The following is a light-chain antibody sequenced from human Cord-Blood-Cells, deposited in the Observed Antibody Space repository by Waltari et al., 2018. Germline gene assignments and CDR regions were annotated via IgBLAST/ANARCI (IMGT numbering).Light chain of an antibody. V-gene: IGKV1-33*01. J-gene: IGKJ3*01. CDR2: DAS. CDR1: QDISNY. Sequence: DIQMTQSPSSLSASVGDRVTITCQASQDISNYLNWYQQKPGKAPKLLIYDASNLETGFPSRFSGSGSGTDFTFTISSLQPEDIATYYCQQYDNLLIFTFGPGTKVDIK. CDR3: QQYDNLLIFT.